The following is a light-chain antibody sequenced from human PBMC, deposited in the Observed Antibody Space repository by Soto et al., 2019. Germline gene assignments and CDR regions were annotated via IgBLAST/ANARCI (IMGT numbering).Light chain of an antibody. V-gene: IGKV1-13*02. CDR3: QQFNSYRFT. CDR1: QGISSA. J-gene: IGKJ3*01. Sequence: AIQLTQSPSSLSASVGDRVTITCRASQGISSALAWYQQKPGKAPKLLIYDASSLESGVPSRFSGSGSGTDFTLTISSLQPEDFATYYLQQFNSYRFTFGPGTKVDIK. CDR2: DAS.